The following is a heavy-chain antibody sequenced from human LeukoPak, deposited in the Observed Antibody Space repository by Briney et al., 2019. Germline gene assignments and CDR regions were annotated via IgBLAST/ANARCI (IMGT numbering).Heavy chain of an antibody. CDR3: ARRPLPTFGARLRNAFDI. V-gene: IGHV4-34*01. D-gene: IGHD3-16*01. Sequence: SETLSLTCTVYGGSFSGYYWSWIRQPPGKGLEWIGEINHSGSTNYNPSLKSRVTISVDTSKNQFSLKLSSVTAADTAVYYCARRPLPTFGARLRNAFDIWGQGTMVTVSS. J-gene: IGHJ3*02. CDR1: GGSFSGYY. CDR2: INHSGST.